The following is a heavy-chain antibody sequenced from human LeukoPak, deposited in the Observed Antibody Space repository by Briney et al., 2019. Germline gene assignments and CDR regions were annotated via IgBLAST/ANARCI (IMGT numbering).Heavy chain of an antibody. CDR2: INHSGST. V-gene: IGHV4-34*01. Sequence: SETLSLTCAVYGGSFSGYYWSWIRQPPGKGLEWIGEINHSGSTNYNPSLKSRVTISVDKSKNQFSLKLSSVTAADTAVYYCARDAAVAGKGSWGQGTLVTVSS. D-gene: IGHD6-19*01. J-gene: IGHJ4*02. CDR3: ARDAAVAGKGS. CDR1: GGSFSGYY.